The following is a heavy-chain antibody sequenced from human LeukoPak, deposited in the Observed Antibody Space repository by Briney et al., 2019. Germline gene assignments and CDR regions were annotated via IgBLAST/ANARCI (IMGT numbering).Heavy chain of an antibody. V-gene: IGHV3-48*01. CDR3: ARDQSDEWELLGYFDY. CDR2: ISSSSSTI. CDR1: GFTFSSYA. J-gene: IGHJ4*02. Sequence: GGSLRLSCAASGFTFSSYAMHWVRQAPGKGLEWVSYISSSSSTIYYADSVKGRFTISRYNAKNSLYLQMNSLRAEDTAVYYCARDQSDEWELLGYFDYWGQGTLVTVSS. D-gene: IGHD1-26*01.